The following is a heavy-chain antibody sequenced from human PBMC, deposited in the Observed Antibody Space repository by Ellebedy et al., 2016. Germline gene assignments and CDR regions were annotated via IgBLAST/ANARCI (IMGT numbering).Heavy chain of an antibody. Sequence: GGSLRLXXAASGFTFSTYAMTWVRQAPGKGLEWVSGLSNTGGSTHYADSVKGRFAISRDNSKNTLYLQMSSLRAEDTAIYYCAKGYFSRAYCGGDCYLDDPFDVWGQGTVVTVSS. CDR2: LSNTGGST. CDR1: GFTFSTYA. V-gene: IGHV3-23*01. J-gene: IGHJ3*01. D-gene: IGHD2-21*01. CDR3: AKGYFSRAYCGGDCYLDDPFDV.